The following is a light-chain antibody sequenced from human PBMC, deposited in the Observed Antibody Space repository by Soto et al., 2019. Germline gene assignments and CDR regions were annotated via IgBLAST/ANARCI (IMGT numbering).Light chain of an antibody. CDR3: QQSYSTPQWT. CDR2: AAS. V-gene: IGKV1-39*01. J-gene: IGKJ1*01. Sequence: DIQMTQSPSSLSASIGDRVTVTCRASQDIGPYLNWYQQKPGKAPKLLIYAASSLQSGVPSRFSGSGSGTDFTLTINSLQPEDFATYFCQQSYSTPQWTFGQGTKVEIK. CDR1: QDIGPY.